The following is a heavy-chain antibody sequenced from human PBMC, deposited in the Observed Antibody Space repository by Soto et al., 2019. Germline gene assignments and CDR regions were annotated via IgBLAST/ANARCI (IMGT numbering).Heavy chain of an antibody. CDR1: GGSFSVYY. Sequence: SETLSLTCAVYGGSFSVYYWSWIRQPPGKGLEWIGEINHSGSTNYNPSLKSRVTISVDTSKNQFSLKLSSVTAADTAVYYCARGRDYYDSSPMFAYWGQGTLVTVSS. CDR3: ARGRDYYDSSPMFAY. D-gene: IGHD3-22*01. J-gene: IGHJ4*02. V-gene: IGHV4-34*01. CDR2: INHSGST.